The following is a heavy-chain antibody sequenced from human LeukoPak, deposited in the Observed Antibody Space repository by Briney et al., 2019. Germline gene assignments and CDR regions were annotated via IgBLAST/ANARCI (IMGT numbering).Heavy chain of an antibody. CDR1: GFTFSSYE. J-gene: IGHJ6*03. CDR3: ARGGISIFGVVIYMDV. D-gene: IGHD3-3*01. CDR2: ISSSGSTI. Sequence: GGSLRLSCAASGFTFSSYEMNWVRQAPGKGLEWVSDISSSGSTIYYADSVKGRFTISRDNAKNSLSLQMNSLRVEDTALYYCARGGISIFGVVIYMDVWGKGTTVTVSS. V-gene: IGHV3-48*03.